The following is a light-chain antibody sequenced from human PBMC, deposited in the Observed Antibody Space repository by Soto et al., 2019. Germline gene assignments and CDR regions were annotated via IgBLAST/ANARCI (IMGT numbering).Light chain of an antibody. V-gene: IGKV3-20*01. J-gene: IGKJ4*01. Sequence: EIVLTQSPGTLSLSPGERVNISCRASQRVSGSNVGWYQQKPGQAPSLLIYGASTRTTGVPARFSGSGSGTDFSLNISRLEHEDFAVYYCHYYGSSPLPFGGGNKVEIK. CDR2: GAS. CDR3: HYYGSSPLP. CDR1: QRVSGSN.